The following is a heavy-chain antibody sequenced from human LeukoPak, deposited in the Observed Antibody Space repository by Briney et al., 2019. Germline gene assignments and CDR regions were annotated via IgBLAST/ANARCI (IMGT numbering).Heavy chain of an antibody. V-gene: IGHV1-69*13. J-gene: IGHJ4*02. CDR1: GGTFSSYA. CDR2: IIPIFTTA. D-gene: IGHD3-22*01. CDR3: ARGPITTRSHFDY. Sequence: SVKVSCKASGGTFSSYAISWVRQAPGQGLEWMGGIIPIFTTANYAQKFQGRVTITADESTSTAYMELSSLRSEDTAVYYCARGPITTRSHFDYWGQGTLVTVSS.